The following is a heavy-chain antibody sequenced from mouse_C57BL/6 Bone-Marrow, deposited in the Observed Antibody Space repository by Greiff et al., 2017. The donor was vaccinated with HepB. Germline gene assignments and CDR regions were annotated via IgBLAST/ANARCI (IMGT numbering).Heavy chain of an antibody. CDR2: ISDGGSYT. V-gene: IGHV5-4*03. Sequence: EVKLMESGGGLVKPGGSLKLSCAASGFTFSSYAMSWVRQTPEKRLEWVATISDGGSYTYYPDNVKGRFTISRDNAKNNLYLQMSHLKSEDTAMYYCARGSYDYAMDDWGQGTAVTVSS. D-gene: IGHD6-1*01. J-gene: IGHJ4*01. CDR3: ARGSYDYAMDD. CDR1: GFTFSSYA.